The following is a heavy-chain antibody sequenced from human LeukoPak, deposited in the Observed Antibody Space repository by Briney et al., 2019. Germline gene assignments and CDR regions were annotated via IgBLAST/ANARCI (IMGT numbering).Heavy chain of an antibody. CDR1: GGSFSGYY. CDR3: AVSGVLSSLPDY. CDR2: INHSGST. J-gene: IGHJ4*02. Sequence: SETLSLTCAVYGGSFSGYYWSWIRQPPGKGLEWIGEINHSGSTNYNPSLKSRVTISADTSKNQFSLKLSSVTAADTAVYYCAVSGVLSSLPDYWGQGTLVTVSS. V-gene: IGHV4-34*01. D-gene: IGHD3-16*01.